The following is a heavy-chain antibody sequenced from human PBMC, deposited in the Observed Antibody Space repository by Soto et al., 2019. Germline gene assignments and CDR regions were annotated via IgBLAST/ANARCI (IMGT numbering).Heavy chain of an antibody. CDR2: IKEDGSEK. Sequence: GGSLRLSCAASGFTFSTYWMSWVRQAPGKGLEWVANIKEDGSEKYYVDSVEGRFNISRDNAKNSLYLQMTSMGAEETALYYCARGWGYFDSTGFPYLYAMDVWGQGNTVTVSS. V-gene: IGHV3-7*01. CDR3: ARGWGYFDSTGFPYLYAMDV. J-gene: IGHJ6*02. D-gene: IGHD3-22*01. CDR1: GFTFSTYW.